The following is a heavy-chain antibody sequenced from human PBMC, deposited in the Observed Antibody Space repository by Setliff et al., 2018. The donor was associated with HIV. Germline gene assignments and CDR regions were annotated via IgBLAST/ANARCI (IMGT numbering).Heavy chain of an antibody. CDR1: GGPMSSHY. CDR2: IYSNGNT. Sequence: SETLSLTCSVSGGPMSSHYWSWIRQSPGKGLEWIGSIYSNGNTNYHPSVKSRVTISIDTSKKQFTLRLTSVTAAGPSSSSDY. CDR3: Y. D-gene: IGHD2-2*01. J-gene: IGHJ4*01. V-gene: IGHV4-59*03.